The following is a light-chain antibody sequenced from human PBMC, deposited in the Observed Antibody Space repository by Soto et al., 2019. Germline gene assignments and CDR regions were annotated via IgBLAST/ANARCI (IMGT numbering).Light chain of an antibody. J-gene: IGLJ3*02. CDR2: EVT. CDR1: SSDVGGYNY. CDR3: SSYAASNNFYFV. Sequence: QSVLTQPPSASGSPGQSVTISCTGTSSDVGGYNYVSWYQQYPGRAPKLMIYEVTKRPSGVPDRFSGSKSGNTASLTVSGLQAEDEADYYCSSYAASNNFYFVFDGGTQLTVL. V-gene: IGLV2-8*01.